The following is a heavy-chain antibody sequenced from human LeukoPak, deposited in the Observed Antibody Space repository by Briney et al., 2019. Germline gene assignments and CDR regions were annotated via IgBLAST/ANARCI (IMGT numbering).Heavy chain of an antibody. D-gene: IGHD1-26*01. V-gene: IGHV3-30*18. CDR1: GFTFSSYG. CDR2: ISSDGSGK. Sequence: GRSLRLSCTTTGFTFSSYGTHWVRQAPGKGLEWVAVISSDGSGKHSTESVKGRFTISRDNSKNTLYLQMNSLRAEDTAVYYCAKDLTGGNYYLDYWGQGTLVTVSS. J-gene: IGHJ4*02. CDR3: AKDLTGGNYYLDY.